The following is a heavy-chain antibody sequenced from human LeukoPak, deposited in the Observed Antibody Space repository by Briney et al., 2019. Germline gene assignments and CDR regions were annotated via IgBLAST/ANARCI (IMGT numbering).Heavy chain of an antibody. CDR2: ISPNSCGT. J-gene: IGHJ3*02. D-gene: IGHD2-2*01. V-gene: IGHV1-2*02. Sequence: ASVKVSCKASRDTFTVYYLHWVPQAPGQALEWMGCISPNSCGTKFAQNFQRRVPMTRDTPISTAYMELSGVRSDDTALFYCARGSIVGVPEANAFDIWGQGTQVTVSS. CDR1: RDTFTVYY. CDR3: ARGSIVGVPEANAFDI.